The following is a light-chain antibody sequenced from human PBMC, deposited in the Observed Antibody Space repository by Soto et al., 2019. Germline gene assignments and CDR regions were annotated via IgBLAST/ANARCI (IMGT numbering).Light chain of an antibody. Sequence: DIVMTQSPDSLAVSLGERATINCKSSQSVLYSSNNKNYLAWYQQKPGQPPKLLIYWASTRESGVPDRFSGSGSGTDFPLTISSLQAEDVAVYYCQQYYSTPQTFGQGTKVDLK. V-gene: IGKV4-1*01. CDR3: QQYYSTPQT. J-gene: IGKJ1*01. CDR1: QSVLYSSNNKNY. CDR2: WAS.